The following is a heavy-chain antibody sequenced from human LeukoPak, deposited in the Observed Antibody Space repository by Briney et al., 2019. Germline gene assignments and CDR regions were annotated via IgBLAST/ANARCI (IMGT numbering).Heavy chain of an antibody. Sequence: GRSLRLSCAASGFTFDDYGMSWVRQAPGKGLEWVSGINWNGGSTGYADSVKGRFTISRDNAKNSLYLQMNSLRAEDTALYYCARGLLWFGELLYQYGMDVWGQGTTVTVSS. V-gene: IGHV3-20*04. D-gene: IGHD3-10*01. CDR2: INWNGGST. CDR3: ARGLLWFGELLYQYGMDV. J-gene: IGHJ6*02. CDR1: GFTFDDYG.